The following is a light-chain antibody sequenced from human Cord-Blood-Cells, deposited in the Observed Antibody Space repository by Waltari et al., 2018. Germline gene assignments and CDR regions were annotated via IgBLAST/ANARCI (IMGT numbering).Light chain of an antibody. CDR1: QSVLYSSNNKNY. CDR2: WAS. CDR3: QQYYSTPYT. Sequence: DIVMTQSPDSLAVSLGERATINRKSSQSVLYSSNNKNYLAWYQQKPGQPPKLLIYWASTGESGVPDRFSGSGSGTDFTLTISSLQAEDVAVYYCQQYYSTPYTFGQGTKLEIK. J-gene: IGKJ2*01. V-gene: IGKV4-1*01.